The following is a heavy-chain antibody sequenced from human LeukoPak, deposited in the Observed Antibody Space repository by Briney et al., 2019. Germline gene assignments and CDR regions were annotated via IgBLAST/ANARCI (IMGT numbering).Heavy chain of an antibody. CDR3: ARGTQLVGAPYYMDV. CDR2: INHSGST. Sequence: SETLSLTCAVYVGSFSGYYWSWIRQPPGKGLEWIGEINHSGSTNYNPSLKSRVTISVDTSKNQFSLKLSSVTAADTAVYYCARGTQLVGAPYYMDVWGKGTTVTVSS. D-gene: IGHD1-26*01. V-gene: IGHV4-34*01. J-gene: IGHJ6*03. CDR1: VGSFSGYY.